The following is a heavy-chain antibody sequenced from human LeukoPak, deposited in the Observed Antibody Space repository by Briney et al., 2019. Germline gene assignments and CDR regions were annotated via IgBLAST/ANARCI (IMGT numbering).Heavy chain of an antibody. CDR3: ARRVQYYFDY. Sequence: EGSLRLSCAASGFIFSNYDMHWVRQAPGKGLEWVAVIWYDGSDKHYADSVQGRFTISRDNSKNSLYLQMNSLRAEDTALYYCARRVQYYFDYWGQGTLVTVSS. J-gene: IGHJ4*02. CDR1: GFIFSNYD. CDR2: IWYDGSDK. V-gene: IGHV3-33*01.